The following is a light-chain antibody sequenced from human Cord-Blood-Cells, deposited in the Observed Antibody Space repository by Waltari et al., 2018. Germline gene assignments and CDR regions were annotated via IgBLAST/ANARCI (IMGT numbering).Light chain of an antibody. CDR2: AAS. Sequence: DIQVTQSPSSLSASVGDRGPNTFRASQIISSSLNWYQPKPGKAPKLLIYAASSLQSGVPSRFSGSGSGTDFTLTISSLQPEDFATYYCQQSYSTPYTFGQGTKLEIK. CDR1: QIISSS. V-gene: IGKV1-39*01. J-gene: IGKJ2*01. CDR3: QQSYSTPYT.